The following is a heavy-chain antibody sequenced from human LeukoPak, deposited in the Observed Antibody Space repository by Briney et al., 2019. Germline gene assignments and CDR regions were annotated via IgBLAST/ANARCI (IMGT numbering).Heavy chain of an antibody. CDR2: IYYSGDT. Sequence: SETLSLTCTVSGDSISSSFWSWIRQPPGKGLEWIGYIYYSGDTNYNPSLKSRVTIAGDTSKNQFSLKLSSLTAADTAVYYCARYYYDSDAFDMWGQGTVVTVSS. CDR3: ARYYYDSDAFDM. J-gene: IGHJ3*02. V-gene: IGHV4-59*01. CDR1: GDSISSSF. D-gene: IGHD3-22*01.